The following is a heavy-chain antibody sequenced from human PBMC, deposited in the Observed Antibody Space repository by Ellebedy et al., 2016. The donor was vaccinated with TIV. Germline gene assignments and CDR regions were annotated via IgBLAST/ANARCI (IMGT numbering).Heavy chain of an antibody. CDR3: AKNMKTVTTTIDY. CDR2: ISGNGGST. V-gene: IGHV3-23*01. Sequence: LSLTCAASGFTFSSCAMSWVRQAPGKGLEWVSSISGNGGSTIYADSVKGRFTISRDNSKNTLCMQMNSLRAEDTAIYYCAKNMKTVTTTIDYWGQGTLVTVSS. D-gene: IGHD4-17*01. J-gene: IGHJ4*02. CDR1: GFTFSSCA.